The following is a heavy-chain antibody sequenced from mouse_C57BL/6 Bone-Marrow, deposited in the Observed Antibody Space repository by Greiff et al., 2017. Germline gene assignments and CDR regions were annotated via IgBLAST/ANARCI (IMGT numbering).Heavy chain of an antibody. CDR1: GFNIKDYY. J-gene: IGHJ2*01. CDR2: IDPEDGET. CDR3: TRSLIYYGTNY. Sequence: VQLQQSGAELVKPGASVKLSCTASGFNIKDYYIHWVKQRTEKGLEWIGRIDPEDGETKYAPKFQDKATITADPSSNTAYLQLSSLTSEDTAVYYCTRSLIYYGTNYWGQGTTLTVSS. V-gene: IGHV14-2*01. D-gene: IGHD1-1*01.